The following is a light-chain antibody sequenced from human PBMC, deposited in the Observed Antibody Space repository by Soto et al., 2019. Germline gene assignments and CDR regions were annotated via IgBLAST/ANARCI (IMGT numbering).Light chain of an antibody. Sequence: EIVLSQSPATVSLSPGERDTLSCRASQSVSSNLAWYQQKPGQAPRLLIFDASNRATGIPARFSGSGSGTDFTLTISSLEPEDFAVYYCQHRSNWITFGQGTRLEIK. CDR1: QSVSSN. CDR3: QHRSNWIT. CDR2: DAS. V-gene: IGKV3-11*01. J-gene: IGKJ5*01.